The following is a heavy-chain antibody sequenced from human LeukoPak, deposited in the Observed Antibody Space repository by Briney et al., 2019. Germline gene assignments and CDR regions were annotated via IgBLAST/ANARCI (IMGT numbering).Heavy chain of an antibody. J-gene: IGHJ5*02. Sequence: SETLSLTCAVYGGSFSGYYWSWIRQPPGKGLEWIGEINHSGSTNYNPSLTSRVTISVDTSKNQFSLRLSSVTAADTAVYYCARGPDRFGDPFGGLSWFDPWGQGTLVTVSS. CDR3: ARGPDRFGDPFGGLSWFDP. CDR1: GGSFSGYY. D-gene: IGHD3-10*01. V-gene: IGHV4-34*01. CDR2: INHSGST.